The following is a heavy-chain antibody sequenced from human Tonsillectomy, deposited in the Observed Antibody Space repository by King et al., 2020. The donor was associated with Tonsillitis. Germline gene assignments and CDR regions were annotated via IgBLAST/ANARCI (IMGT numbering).Heavy chain of an antibody. CDR1: GYSFTSYW. CDR2: IYPGDSDT. Sequence: DVQLVQSGAEVKKPGESLKISCEGSGYSFTSYWIGWVRQMPGKGLEWMGIIYPGDSDTIYSPSFQGQVTISADKSISTAYLQWSSLKASDTAMYYCARGGGLVHYDTLTGYPFPGGGQYYYGMDVWGQGTTVTVSS. J-gene: IGHJ6*02. D-gene: IGHD3-9*01. V-gene: IGHV5-51*01. CDR3: ARGGGLVHYDTLTGYPFPGGGQYYYGMDV.